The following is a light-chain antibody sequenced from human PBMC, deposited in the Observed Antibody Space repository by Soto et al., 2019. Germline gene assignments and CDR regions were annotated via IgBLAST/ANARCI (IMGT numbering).Light chain of an antibody. CDR1: SSDVGGYNY. CDR3: SSYAGSTVYV. J-gene: IGLJ1*01. V-gene: IGLV2-8*01. CDR2: EVS. Sequence: QSVLTQPPSASGSPGQSVTISCTGTSSDVGGYNYVSWYQQHPGKALKLMIYEVSKRPSGVPDRFSGSKSGNTASLTVSGLQAEDEADYYCSSYAGSTVYVFGTGTKVTVL.